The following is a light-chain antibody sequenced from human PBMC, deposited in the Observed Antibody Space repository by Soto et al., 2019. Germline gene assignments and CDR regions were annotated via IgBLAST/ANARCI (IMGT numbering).Light chain of an antibody. J-gene: IGKJ1*01. V-gene: IGKV3-11*01. Sequence: FFLTHSPDTLSLSPGERATLTCRASQSVTNYIAWYQQRPGQAPRLLIYDASNRATGVPARFSGSRSGTDFTLTISDLEPADFGLYYCQQRLNWPPGFGQGTKVDIK. CDR1: QSVTNY. CDR2: DAS. CDR3: QQRLNWPPG.